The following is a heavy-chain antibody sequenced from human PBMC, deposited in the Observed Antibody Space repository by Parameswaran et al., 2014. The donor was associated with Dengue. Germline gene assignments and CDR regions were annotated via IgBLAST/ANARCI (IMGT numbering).Heavy chain of an antibody. V-gene: IGHV3-23*01. D-gene: IGHD6-13*01. Sequence: VRQAPGRAGVVSAISGSGGSTYYADSVKGRFTISRDNSKNTLYLQMNSLRAEDTAVYYCAKSGYSSSWQPTYYYYGMDVWGQGTTVTVSS. CDR2: ISGSGGST. J-gene: IGHJ6*02. CDR3: AKSGYSSSWQPTYYYYGMDV.